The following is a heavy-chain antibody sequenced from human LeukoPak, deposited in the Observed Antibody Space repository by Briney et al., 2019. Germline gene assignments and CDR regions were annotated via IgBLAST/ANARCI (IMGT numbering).Heavy chain of an antibody. J-gene: IGHJ5*02. CDR1: GGSISSGDYY. CDR3: ARDNWDYDFWSSFRGNPYSWFDA. D-gene: IGHD3-3*01. V-gene: IGHV4-31*03. CDR2: IYYNGST. Sequence: SETLSLTCTVSGGSISSGDYYWSWIRQHPGKGLEWIGDIYYNGSTCYNPSLKSRLTISLDTSKNQFSLELSSVTAADTAVYYCARDNWDYDFWSSFRGNPYSWFDAWGQGTLVTVSS.